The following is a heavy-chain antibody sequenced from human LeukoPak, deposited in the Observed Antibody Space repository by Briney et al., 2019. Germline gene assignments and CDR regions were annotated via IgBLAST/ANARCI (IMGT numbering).Heavy chain of an antibody. CDR2: ISYDGFYI. CDR3: ARGEQLVPGGYYYYYMDV. D-gene: IGHD6-6*01. V-gene: IGHV3-30*01. CDR1: GFTFSLYA. J-gene: IGHJ6*03. Sequence: GGSLRLSCAASGFTFSLYAINWVRQAPGKGLEWVALISYDGFYIYYADSVKGRFTISRDNSKNTLWLQMNSLRPEDTAVYYCARGEQLVPGGYYYYYMDVWGKGTTVTVSS.